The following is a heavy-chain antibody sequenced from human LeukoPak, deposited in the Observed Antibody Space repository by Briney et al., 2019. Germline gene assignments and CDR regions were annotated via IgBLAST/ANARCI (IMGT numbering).Heavy chain of an antibody. J-gene: IGHJ6*03. Sequence: SGTLSLTCAVSGGSISSSNWWSWVRQPPGKGLEWIGEIYHSGSTNYNPSLKSRVTISVDTSKNQFSLKLSSVTAADTAVYYCASQRGIAARSMNYYYMDVWGKGTTVTVSS. CDR1: GGSISSSNW. CDR3: ASQRGIAARSMNYYYMDV. D-gene: IGHD6-6*01. CDR2: IYHSGST. V-gene: IGHV4-4*02.